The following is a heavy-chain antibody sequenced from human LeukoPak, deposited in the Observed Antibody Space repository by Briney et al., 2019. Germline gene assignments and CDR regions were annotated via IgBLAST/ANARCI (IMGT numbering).Heavy chain of an antibody. Sequence: PSETLSPTCTVSGGSISSSSYYWGWIRQPPGKGLEWSGSIYYSGSTYYNPSLKSRVTISVDTSKNQFSLKLSSVTAADTAVYYCARRGNIVVVPAAVDYWGQGTLVTVSS. CDR1: GGSISSSSYY. CDR3: ARRGNIVVVPAAVDY. CDR2: IYYSGST. D-gene: IGHD2-2*01. V-gene: IGHV4-39*01. J-gene: IGHJ4*02.